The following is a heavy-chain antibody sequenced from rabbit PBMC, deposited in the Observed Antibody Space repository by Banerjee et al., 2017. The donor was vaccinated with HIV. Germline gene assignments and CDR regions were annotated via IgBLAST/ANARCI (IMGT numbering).Heavy chain of an antibody. CDR1: GFDFSGSYW. D-gene: IGHD4-2*01. Sequence: QEQLKESGGGLVQPGGSLKLSCKASGFDFSGSYWMTWVRQAPGKGLEWIGYIDPIFGITYYASWVNGRFTISKTSWTTVTLQMTSLTAADTAIYFCAGAGSGDLTRLDLWGPGTLVTVS. V-gene: IGHV1S45*01. CDR2: IDPIFGIT. J-gene: IGHJ3*01. CDR3: AGAGSGDLTRLDL.